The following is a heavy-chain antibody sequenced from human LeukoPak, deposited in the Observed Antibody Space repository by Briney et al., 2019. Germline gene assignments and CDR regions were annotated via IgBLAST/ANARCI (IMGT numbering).Heavy chain of an antibody. CDR1: GASINNCY. CDR2: MYTRGST. Sequence: SATLSLTCTVSGASINNCYWSWIRQPAGKGLEWIGRMYTRGSTTYNPSLKSRVTMSVDTSKNQFSLRLSSVTAADTAVYYCARGRYCSADICSGGDAFDIRGQGTMVSVSS. CDR3: ARGRYCSADICSGGDAFDI. J-gene: IGHJ3*02. D-gene: IGHD2-15*01. V-gene: IGHV4-4*07.